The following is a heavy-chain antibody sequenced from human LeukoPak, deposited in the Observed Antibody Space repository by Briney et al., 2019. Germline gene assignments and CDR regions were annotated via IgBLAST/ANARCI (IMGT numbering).Heavy chain of an antibody. D-gene: IGHD6-13*01. CDR1: GYSISSGYY. CDR3: ARDGNGQQLAQGDY. J-gene: IGHJ4*02. CDR2: IYYSGST. V-gene: IGHV4-38-2*02. Sequence: SETLSLTCTVSGYSISSGYYWDWIRQPPGKGLEWIGSIYYSGSTYYNPSLKSRVTISVDKSKNQFSLKLSSVTAADTAVYYCARDGNGQQLAQGDYWGQGTLVTVSS.